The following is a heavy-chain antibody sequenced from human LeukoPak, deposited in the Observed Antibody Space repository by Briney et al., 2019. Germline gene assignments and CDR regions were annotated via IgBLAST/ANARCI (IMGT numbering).Heavy chain of an antibody. CDR3: ARELAYDFWPPAHMDV. V-gene: IGHV3-21*01. D-gene: IGHD3-3*01. CDR1: GFTFSSYS. Sequence: GGSLRLSCAASGFTFSSYSMNWVRQAPGKGLEWVSSISSSSSYIYYADSVKGRFTISRDNAKNSLYLQMNSLRAEDTAVYYCARELAYDFWPPAHMDVWGKGTTVTVSS. J-gene: IGHJ6*03. CDR2: ISSSSSYI.